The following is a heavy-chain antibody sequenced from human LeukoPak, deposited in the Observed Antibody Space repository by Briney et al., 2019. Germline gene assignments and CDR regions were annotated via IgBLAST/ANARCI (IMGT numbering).Heavy chain of an antibody. CDR2: ISGSGGST. CDR3: AAQWLLHGAFDI. Sequence: GGSLRLSCAASGLTFSSYAMSWVRQAPGKGLEWVSAISGSGGSTYYADSVKGRFTISRDNSKNTLYLQMNCLRAEDTAVYYCAAQWLLHGAFDIWGQGTMVTVSS. V-gene: IGHV3-23*01. D-gene: IGHD6-19*01. CDR1: GLTFSSYA. J-gene: IGHJ3*02.